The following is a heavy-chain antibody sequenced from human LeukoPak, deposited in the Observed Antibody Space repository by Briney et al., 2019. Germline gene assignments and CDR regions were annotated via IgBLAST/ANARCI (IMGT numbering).Heavy chain of an antibody. J-gene: IGHJ6*03. CDR2: ITGSGANA. CDR3: AKAGGYSSSYMDV. CDR1: GFTFSSHG. Sequence: GETLRLSCAASGFTFSSHGMNWVRQAPGKGLEWVSGITGSGANAYYADSVKGRFTISRDNSRNTLYLQMNSLRAEDTAVYYCAKAGGYSSSYMDVWGKGTTVTVSS. V-gene: IGHV3-23*01. D-gene: IGHD6-13*01.